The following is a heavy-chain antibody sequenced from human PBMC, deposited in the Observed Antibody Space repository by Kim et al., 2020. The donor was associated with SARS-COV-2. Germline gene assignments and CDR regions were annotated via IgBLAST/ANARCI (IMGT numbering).Heavy chain of an antibody. CDR2: IKHDGTVK. Sequence: GGSLRLSCAASGFTFANYWMTWVRQAPGQGLEWVANIKHDGTVKQYADFVEGRFTISRDNAKNSLYLEMDSLRAEDTAIYYCATSWSYAFDSWGQGTLVTVSS. V-gene: IGHV3-7*03. D-gene: IGHD3-16*01. J-gene: IGHJ5*01. CDR3: ATSWSYAFDS. CDR1: GFTFANYW.